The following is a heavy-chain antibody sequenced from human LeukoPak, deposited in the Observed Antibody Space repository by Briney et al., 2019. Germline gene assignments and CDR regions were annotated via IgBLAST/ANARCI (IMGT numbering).Heavy chain of an antibody. CDR3: ARHGVVKTPGLDWCYYYYMDV. Sequence: PSETLSLTCTVSGGSISSYYWSWIRQPPGKGLEWIGYIYTSGSTNYNPSLKSRVTISVDTSKNQFSLKLSSATAADTAVYYCARHGVVKTPGLDWCYYYYMDVWGKGTTVTVSS. D-gene: IGHD3-3*01. CDR1: GGSISSYY. V-gene: IGHV4-4*09. CDR2: IYTSGST. J-gene: IGHJ6*03.